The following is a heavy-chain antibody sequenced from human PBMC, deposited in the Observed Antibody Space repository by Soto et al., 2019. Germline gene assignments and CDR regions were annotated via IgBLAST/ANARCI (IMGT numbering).Heavy chain of an antibody. CDR3: ARDQNYGTNNWFDP. Sequence: QVQLQESGPGLVKPSQTLSLTCTVSGGSISSGGYYWSWIRQHPGKGLEWIGYIYYSGSTYYNPSLKSRVTISVDTSKNQFSLKLSSVTAADTAVYYCARDQNYGTNNWFDPWGQGTLVTVSS. CDR1: GGSISSGGYY. V-gene: IGHV4-31*03. D-gene: IGHD1-1*01. J-gene: IGHJ5*02. CDR2: IYYSGST.